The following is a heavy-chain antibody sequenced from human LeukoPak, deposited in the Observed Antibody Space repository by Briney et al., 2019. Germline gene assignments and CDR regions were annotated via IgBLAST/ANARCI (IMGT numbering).Heavy chain of an antibody. V-gene: IGHV3-23*01. J-gene: IGHJ5*02. CDR3: AKDRTKVVTRGWFDP. Sequence: GGSLRLSCAASGFTFSSYAMSWVRQAPGKGLEWVSVIGGSGGSTYYTDSVKGRFTISRDNSKNTLYLQMNSLRAEDTAVYYCAKDRTKVVTRGWFDPWGQGTLVTVSS. D-gene: IGHD4-23*01. CDR2: IGGSGGST. CDR1: GFTFSSYA.